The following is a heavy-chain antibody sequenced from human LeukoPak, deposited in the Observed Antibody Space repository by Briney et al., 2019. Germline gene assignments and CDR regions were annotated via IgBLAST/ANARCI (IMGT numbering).Heavy chain of an antibody. V-gene: IGHV3-48*01. CDR2: ISSSSSTI. CDR1: GFTFSSYS. Sequence: PGGSLRLSCAASGFTFSSYSMNWVRQAPGKGLEWVSYISSSSSTIYYADSVKGRFTISRDNAENSLYLQMNSLRAEDTAVYYCARSLLLRFFNWFDPWGQGTLVTVSS. CDR3: ARSLLLRFFNWFDP. D-gene: IGHD3-3*01. J-gene: IGHJ5*02.